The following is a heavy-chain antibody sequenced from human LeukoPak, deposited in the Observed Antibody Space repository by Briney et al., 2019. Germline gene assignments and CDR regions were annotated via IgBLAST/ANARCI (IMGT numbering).Heavy chain of an antibody. CDR1: GGSISSHY. V-gene: IGHV4-59*11. CDR2: IYYSGKT. CDR3: ARLLDNDSSGDPDTFDM. J-gene: IGHJ3*02. Sequence: PSETLSLTCAVSGGSISSHYWSWIRQPPGKGLEWIGYIYYSGKTYYRPSLHSRVTISVDTSNNHFSLKLTSVTAADTAVYYCARLLDNDSSGDPDTFDMWGQGTMVTVSS. D-gene: IGHD3-22*01.